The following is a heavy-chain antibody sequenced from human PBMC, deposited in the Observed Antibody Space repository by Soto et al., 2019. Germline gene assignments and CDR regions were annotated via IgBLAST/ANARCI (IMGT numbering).Heavy chain of an antibody. J-gene: IGHJ4*02. CDR2: VYNSGST. D-gene: IGHD6-13*01. CDR1: GGSISSNY. Sequence: PSETLSLTCTVSGGSISSNYWTWIRQPPGKGLEWIGYVYNSGSTNYNPSLRSRVTISEDTSKSQFSLKVNSMTAADTAVYYCARYRREAVAGYTLDNWGQGILVTVSS. V-gene: IGHV4-59*01. CDR3: ARYRREAVAGYTLDN.